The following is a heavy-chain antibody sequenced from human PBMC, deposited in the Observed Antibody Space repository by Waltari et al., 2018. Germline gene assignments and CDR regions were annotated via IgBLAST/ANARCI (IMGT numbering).Heavy chain of an antibody. CDR2: IYHSGST. V-gene: IGHV4-38-2*01. J-gene: IGHJ5*02. D-gene: IGHD1-26*01. CDR1: GYSISSGYY. CDR3: ASKVGDRGYNWFDP. Sequence: QVQLQESGPGLVKPSETLSLTCAVSGYSISSGYYWGWIRQPPGKGLEWIGGIYHSGSTYSHPSLKSRVTISVDTSKNQFSLTLSSVTAADTAVDYCASKVGDRGYNWFDPWGQGTLVTVSS.